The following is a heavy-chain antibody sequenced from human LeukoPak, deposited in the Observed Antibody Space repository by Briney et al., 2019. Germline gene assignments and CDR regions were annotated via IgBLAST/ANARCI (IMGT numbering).Heavy chain of an antibody. CDR3: ARARNGLYADY. CDR2: ISYDGSNK. D-gene: IGHD3-16*02. Sequence: GGSLRLSCAASGFTFSSYAMHWVRQAPGKGLEWVAVISYDGSNKYYADSVKGRFTISRDNSKNTLYLQMNSLRAEDTAVYYCARARNGLYADYWGQGTLVTVSS. J-gene: IGHJ4*02. V-gene: IGHV3-30-3*01. CDR1: GFTFSSYA.